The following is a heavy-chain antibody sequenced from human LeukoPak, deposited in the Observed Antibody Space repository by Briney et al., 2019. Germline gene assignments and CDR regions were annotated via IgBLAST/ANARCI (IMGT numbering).Heavy chain of an antibody. Sequence: GGSLRLSCAASGFTFSSYDMLWVRQATGKGLEWVSAIGTAGDTYYPGSVKGRFTISRENAKNSLYLQMNSLRAGDTAVYYCARGLAYYDSRGVNFGYWGQGTLVTVSS. CDR3: ARGLAYYDSRGVNFGY. CDR2: IGTAGDT. D-gene: IGHD3-22*01. CDR1: GFTFSSYD. J-gene: IGHJ4*02. V-gene: IGHV3-13*04.